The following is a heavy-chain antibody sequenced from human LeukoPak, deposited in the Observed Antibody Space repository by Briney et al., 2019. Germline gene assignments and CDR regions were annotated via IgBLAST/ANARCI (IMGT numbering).Heavy chain of an antibody. D-gene: IGHD4-17*01. CDR2: ISYDGRNN. Sequence: GGSLRLSCAASGFNFSSYGMHWVRQAPGKGLEWVAVISYDGRNNYYGDSVKGRFTISRNNSKNTMYLQMNSLRAEDTAVYYWAKYGMSTVTYIDYWGQGTLVTVSS. CDR3: AKYGMSTVTYIDY. V-gene: IGHV3-30*18. CDR1: GFNFSSYG. J-gene: IGHJ4*02.